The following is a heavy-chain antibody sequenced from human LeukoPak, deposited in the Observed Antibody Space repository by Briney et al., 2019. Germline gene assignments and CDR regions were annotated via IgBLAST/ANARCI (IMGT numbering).Heavy chain of an antibody. V-gene: IGHV3-7*01. CDR1: GFTFSSYW. CDR3: AREITVTTGWFDP. CDR2: IKQDGSEK. J-gene: IGHJ5*02. Sequence: SGGSLRLSCAASGFTFSSYWMSWVRQAPGKGLEWVANIKQDGSEKYYVGSVKGRFTISRDNAKNSLYLQMNSLRAEDTAVYYCAREITVTTGWFDPWGQGTLVTVSS. D-gene: IGHD4-17*01.